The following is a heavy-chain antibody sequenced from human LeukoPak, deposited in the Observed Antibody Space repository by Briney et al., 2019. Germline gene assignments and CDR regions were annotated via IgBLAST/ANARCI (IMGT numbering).Heavy chain of an antibody. CDR2: INWNGGST. J-gene: IGHJ4*02. V-gene: IGHV3-20*04. CDR3: ARGAGPMIVVAHDY. Sequence: GGSLRLSCAASGFTFDDYGMSWVRQAPGKWLEWVSGINWNGGSTGYADSVKGRFTISRDNAKNSLYLQMNSLRAEDTALYYCARGAGPMIVVAHDYWGQGTLVTVSS. D-gene: IGHD3-22*01. CDR1: GFTFDDYG.